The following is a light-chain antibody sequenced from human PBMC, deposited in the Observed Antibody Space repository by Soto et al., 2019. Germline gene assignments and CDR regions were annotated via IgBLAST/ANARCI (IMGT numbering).Light chain of an antibody. V-gene: IGLV2-23*02. J-gene: IGLJ1*01. CDR1: SSGVGSYNL. CDR2: EVS. Sequence: QSVLTQPASVSGSPGQSITISCTGTSSGVGSYNLVSWYQQHPGKAPKLMIYEVSKRPSGVSNRFSGSKSGNTASLTISGLQAEDEADYYCCSYAGSSTLYVFGPGTKLTVL. CDR3: CSYAGSSTLYV.